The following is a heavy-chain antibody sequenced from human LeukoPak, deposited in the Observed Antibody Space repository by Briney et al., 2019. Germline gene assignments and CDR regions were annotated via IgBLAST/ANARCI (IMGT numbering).Heavy chain of an antibody. D-gene: IGHD6-6*01. V-gene: IGHV1-69*01. CDR1: GCTFSSYA. J-gene: IGHJ1*01. Sequence: ASVKVSCKASGCTFSSYAISWVRQAPGQGLEWMGGIIPIFGTANYAQKFQGRVTITADESTSTAYMELSSLRSEDTAVYYCARGTRELVPAEYFQHWGQGTLVTVSS. CDR2: IIPIFGTA. CDR3: ARGTRELVPAEYFQH.